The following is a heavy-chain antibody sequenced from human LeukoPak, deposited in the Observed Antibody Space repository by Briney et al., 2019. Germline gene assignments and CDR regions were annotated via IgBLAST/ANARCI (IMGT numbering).Heavy chain of an antibody. V-gene: IGHV1-69*05. CDR2: IIPIFGTA. CDR1: GGTFSSYA. CDR3: ARNGEDELPIDY. D-gene: IGHD4-17*01. Sequence: SVKVSCKASGGTFSSYAISWVRQAPGQGLEWMGRIIPIFGTANYAQRFQGRVTITTDESTSTAYMELSSLRSEDTAVYYCARNGEDELPIDYWGQGTLVTVSS. J-gene: IGHJ4*02.